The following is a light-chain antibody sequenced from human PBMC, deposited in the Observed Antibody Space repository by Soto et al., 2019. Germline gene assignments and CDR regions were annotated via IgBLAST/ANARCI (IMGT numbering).Light chain of an antibody. V-gene: IGLV2-14*01. Sequence: QSALTQPASVSGSPGQSITITCTGTSSDVGSRNYVSWYQQHPGKAPKLMIYDVSNRPSGVSDRFSGSKSGNTASLTISGLQAEDEADYYCSSYTSSSTPVVVFGGGTKLTVL. CDR3: SSYTSSSTPVVV. J-gene: IGLJ2*01. CDR2: DVS. CDR1: SSDVGSRNY.